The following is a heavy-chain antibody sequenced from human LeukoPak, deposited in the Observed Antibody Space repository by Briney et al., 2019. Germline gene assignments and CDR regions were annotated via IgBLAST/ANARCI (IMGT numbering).Heavy chain of an antibody. D-gene: IGHD3-10*01. J-gene: IGHJ3*02. CDR1: GFTFSSYA. CDR2: ISGSGGST. CDR3: AKGTGSGRGNDAFDI. Sequence: GGSLRLSCAASGFTFSSYAMSWVRQAPGKGLEWVSAISGSGGSTYYADSVKGRFTISRDNSKNTLYLQMNSLRAEDTAVYYCAKGTGSGRGNDAFDIWAQGTMVTVSS. V-gene: IGHV3-23*01.